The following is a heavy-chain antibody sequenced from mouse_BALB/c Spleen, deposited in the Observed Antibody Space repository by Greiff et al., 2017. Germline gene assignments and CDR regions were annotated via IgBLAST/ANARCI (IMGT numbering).Heavy chain of an antibody. CDR3: TRDNYGSSYDAMDY. Sequence: DVMLVESGGGLVKPGGSLKLSCAASGFTFSSYTMSWVRQTPEKRLEWVATISSGGSYTYYPDSVKGRFTISRDNAKNTLYLQMSSLKSEDTAMYYCTRDNYGSSYDAMDYWGQGTSVTVSS. CDR2: ISSGGSYT. J-gene: IGHJ4*01. CDR1: GFTFSSYT. D-gene: IGHD1-1*01. V-gene: IGHV5-6-4*01.